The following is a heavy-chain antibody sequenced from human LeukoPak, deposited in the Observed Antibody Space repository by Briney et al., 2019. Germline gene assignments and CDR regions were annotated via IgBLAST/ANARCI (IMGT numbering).Heavy chain of an antibody. Sequence: GGSLRLSCAASGFTFDDYGMSWVRQAPGKGLEWVSSIKWNGGSTGYADSVKGRFSISRDNVNYSLFLQMNSLRAEDTALYYCARETGTTGTPWYFDYWGQGALVTVSS. CDR1: GFTFDDYG. CDR2: IKWNGGST. V-gene: IGHV3-20*04. CDR3: ARETGTTGTPWYFDY. J-gene: IGHJ4*02. D-gene: IGHD1-7*01.